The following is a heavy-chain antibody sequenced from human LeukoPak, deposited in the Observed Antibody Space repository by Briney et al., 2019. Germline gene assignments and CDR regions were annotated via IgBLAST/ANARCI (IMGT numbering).Heavy chain of an antibody. Sequence: GESLKISCKGSGYSFTTYWIGWVRQMPGKGLEWMGIIYPGDSDTRYSPSLQGQVTISADKSISTAYLQWSSLKASDTAMYYCARQSMAARLFAFDIWGQGTMVTVSS. D-gene: IGHD6-6*01. CDR3: ARQSMAARLFAFDI. CDR2: IYPGDSDT. J-gene: IGHJ3*02. V-gene: IGHV5-51*01. CDR1: GYSFTTYW.